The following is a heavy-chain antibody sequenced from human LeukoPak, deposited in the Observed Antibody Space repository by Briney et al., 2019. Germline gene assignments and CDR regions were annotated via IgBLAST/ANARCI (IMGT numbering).Heavy chain of an antibody. J-gene: IGHJ4*02. CDR2: ISSNSGRI. CDR3: ARDPSLFSSGWPMDS. D-gene: IGHD6-19*01. Sequence: GGSLRLSCVGSGFTFSSYSMNWVRQTPGKGLEWISSISSNSGRISYADSVQGRFTISRDNANNSLSLQMNSLRAQGTAFYYWARDPSLFSSGWPMDSWGRGTLVTVSS. CDR1: GFTFSSYS. V-gene: IGHV3-21*01.